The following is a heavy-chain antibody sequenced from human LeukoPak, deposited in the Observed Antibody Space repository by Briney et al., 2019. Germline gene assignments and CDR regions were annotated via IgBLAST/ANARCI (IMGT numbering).Heavy chain of an antibody. CDR3: AKSDSSGYYHLLRY. V-gene: IGHV3-23*01. Sequence: PGGSLRLSCAASGFTFSSYAMSWVRQVPGKGLEWVSVISGSGDNTYYADSVKGRLTISRDNSKNTLYLQMNSLRAEDTAVYYCAKSDSSGYYHLLRYWGQGTLVTVSS. CDR2: ISGSGDNT. CDR1: GFTFSSYA. J-gene: IGHJ4*02. D-gene: IGHD3-22*01.